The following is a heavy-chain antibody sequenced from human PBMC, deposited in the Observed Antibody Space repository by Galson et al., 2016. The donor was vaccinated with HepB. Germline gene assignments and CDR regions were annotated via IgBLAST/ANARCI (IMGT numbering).Heavy chain of an antibody. Sequence: ETLSLTCAVSGGPISSSNWWSWVRQPPGKGLEWIGEIYHSGSTNYNPSLKSRVTISVDKSKNQFSLKLSSVTAADTAVYYCARDRVMITFGGAFNWFDPWGQGTLVTVSS. CDR3: ARDRVMITFGGAFNWFDP. J-gene: IGHJ5*02. V-gene: IGHV4-4*02. CDR2: IYHSGST. D-gene: IGHD3-16*01. CDR1: GGPISSSNW.